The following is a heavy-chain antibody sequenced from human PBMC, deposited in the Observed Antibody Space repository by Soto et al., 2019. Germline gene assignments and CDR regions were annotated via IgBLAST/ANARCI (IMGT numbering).Heavy chain of an antibody. J-gene: IGHJ4*02. Sequence: QVQLVQSGAEVKKPGASVKVSCKGSGYTFTSNDINWVRQATGQGFEWMGWMSPKSGDTGYSQKFQGRVTMTRDTARSTAYMELSSLRSEDTAVYYWAGGPPSWCFDFWGQGTLVTVAS. CDR2: MSPKSGDT. V-gene: IGHV1-8*01. CDR3: AGGPPSWCFDF. D-gene: IGHD6-13*01. CDR1: GYTFTSND.